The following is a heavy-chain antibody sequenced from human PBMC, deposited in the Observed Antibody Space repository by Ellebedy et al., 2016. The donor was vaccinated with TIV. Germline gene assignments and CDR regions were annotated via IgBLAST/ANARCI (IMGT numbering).Heavy chain of an antibody. CDR3: ARVGIAATYYGMDV. D-gene: IGHD6-13*01. J-gene: IGHJ6*02. V-gene: IGHV3-74*01. Sequence: PGGSLRLSCAASGFTFHNYWMHWVRQAPGKGLVWVSRIHSDGSTTSYADSVRGRFTISRDSAKNTLYLQMNSLRVEDTAVYYCARVGIAATYYGMDVWGQGTTVTVSS. CDR1: GFTFHNYW. CDR2: IHSDGSTT.